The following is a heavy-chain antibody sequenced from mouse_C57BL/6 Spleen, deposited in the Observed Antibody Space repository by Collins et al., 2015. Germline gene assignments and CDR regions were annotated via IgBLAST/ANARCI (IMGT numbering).Heavy chain of an antibody. Sequence: QVQLQQSGPELVKPGASVKMSCKASGYTFTSYYIHWVKQRPGQGLEWIGRIYPGDGSTKYNEKFKGKTTLTADKSSSTAYMLLSSLTSEDSAIYFCAIYYDYDGFAYWGQGTLVTVSA. D-gene: IGHD2-4*01. V-gene: IGHV1S56*01. CDR2: IYPGDGST. CDR1: GYTFTSYY. CDR3: AIYYDYDGFAY. J-gene: IGHJ3*01.